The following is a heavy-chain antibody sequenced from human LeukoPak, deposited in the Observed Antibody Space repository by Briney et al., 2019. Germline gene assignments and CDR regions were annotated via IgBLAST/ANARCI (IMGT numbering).Heavy chain of an antibody. CDR2: INSDGSWT. V-gene: IGHV3-74*01. CDR1: GFTFSTYT. CDR3: VSFYETY. J-gene: IGHJ4*02. D-gene: IGHD2/OR15-2a*01. Sequence: HPGGSLRLSCAASGFTFSTYTMYWVRHPPGKRLEWVSHINSDGSWTSYADSVKGRFTISKDNAKNTVYLQMNSLRAEDTAVYYCVSFYETYWGRGTLVTVSS.